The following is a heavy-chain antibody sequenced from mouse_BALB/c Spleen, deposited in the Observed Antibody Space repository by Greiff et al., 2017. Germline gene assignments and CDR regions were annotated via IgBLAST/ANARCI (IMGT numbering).Heavy chain of an antibody. CDR1: GFSLTSYG. D-gene: IGHD1-1*01. CDR3: ARGAEYYGSSPYYFDY. Sequence: VMLVESGPDLVAPSQSLSITCTVSGFSLTSYGVHWVRQPPGKGLEWLVVIWSDGSTTYNSALKSRLSISKDNSKSQVFLKMNSLQTDDTAMYYCARGAEYYGSSPYYFDYWGQGTTLTVSS. V-gene: IGHV2-6-2*01. CDR2: IWSDGST. J-gene: IGHJ2*01.